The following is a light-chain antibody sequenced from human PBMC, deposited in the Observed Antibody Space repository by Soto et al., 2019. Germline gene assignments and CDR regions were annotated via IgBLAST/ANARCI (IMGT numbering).Light chain of an antibody. V-gene: IGKV3-20*01. CDR2: GAS. CDR3: QQYNNWPLIT. Sequence: EIVLTQSPGTLSLSPGERATLSCRASESVSSSYLAWYQQNPGQAPRLLIYGASSRATGIPDRFSGSGSGTEFTLTISRLEPEDFAVYYCQQYNNWPLITFGQGTRLENK. CDR1: ESVSSSY. J-gene: IGKJ5*01.